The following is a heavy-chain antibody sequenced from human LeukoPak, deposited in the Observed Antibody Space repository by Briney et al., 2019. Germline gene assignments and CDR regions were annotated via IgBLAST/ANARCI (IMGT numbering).Heavy chain of an antibody. Sequence: TGGSLRLSWAASGFIFSNYEMNGVRQAPGKGLEWGSYISSRGSTIYYADSVKGRCTISRDNAKNSLYLQMNRMRAEETAVYYCARDTRPTDRSGYYHPDYFDYWGQGTLVTVSS. V-gene: IGHV3-48*03. CDR2: ISSRGSTI. J-gene: IGHJ4*02. D-gene: IGHD3-22*01. CDR1: GFIFSNYE. CDR3: ARDTRPTDRSGYYHPDYFDY.